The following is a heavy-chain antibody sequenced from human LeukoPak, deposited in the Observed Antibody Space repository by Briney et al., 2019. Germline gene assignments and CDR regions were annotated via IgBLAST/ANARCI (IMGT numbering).Heavy chain of an antibody. J-gene: IGHJ4*02. CDR3: ARGPGYSSSRPTGY. V-gene: IGHV1-2*02. Sequence: ASVKVSCKASVYTFTGYYMHWVRQAPGQGLEWMGWINPNSGGTNYAQKFQGRVTMTRDTSISTAYMELSRLRSDDTAVYYCARGPGYSSSRPTGYWGQGTLVTVSS. CDR2: INPNSGGT. D-gene: IGHD6-13*01. CDR1: VYTFTGYY.